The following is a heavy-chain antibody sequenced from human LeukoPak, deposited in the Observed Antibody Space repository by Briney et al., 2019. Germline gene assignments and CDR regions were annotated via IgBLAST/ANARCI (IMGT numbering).Heavy chain of an antibody. D-gene: IGHD6-13*01. CDR1: GGTFSSYA. J-gene: IGHJ6*02. CDR2: IIPIFGTA. Sequence: GASVKVSCKASGGTFSSYAISWVRQAPGQGLEWMGGIIPIFGTANYAQKFQGRVTITADESTSTAYMELSSLRSEDTAVYYCARVIAAAGTFRYYYYGTDVWGQGTTVTVSS. V-gene: IGHV1-69*13. CDR3: ARVIAAAGTFRYYYYGTDV.